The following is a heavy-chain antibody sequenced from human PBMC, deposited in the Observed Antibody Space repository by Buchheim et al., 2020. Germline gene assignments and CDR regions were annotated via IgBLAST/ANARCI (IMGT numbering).Heavy chain of an antibody. J-gene: IGHJ6*02. CDR2: IDPSDSYT. D-gene: IGHD1-26*01. Sequence: EVQLVQSGAEVKKPGESLRISCKGSGYSFTSYWISWVRQMPGKGLEWMGRIDPSDSYTNYSPSFQGHVTISADKPISTAYPQWSSLKASDTAMYYCASSSPFLGATYYYYYGMDVWGQGTT. V-gene: IGHV5-10-1*03. CDR3: ASSSPFLGATYYYYYGMDV. CDR1: GYSFTSYW.